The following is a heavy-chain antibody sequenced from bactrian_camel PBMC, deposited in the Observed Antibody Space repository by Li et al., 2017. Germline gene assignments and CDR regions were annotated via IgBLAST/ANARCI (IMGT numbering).Heavy chain of an antibody. CDR2: ITSDGVA. Sequence: HVQLVESGGGSVQAGGSLRLPCAASGFTFDVSDMGWYRQPPGNDCELVSTITSDGVAFYAEFAKGRFAISRDNAKNTVYLQMDSLQPEDSAMYYCAAAPPGLGCEADGMDYYGEGTQVTVS. V-gene: IGHV3S55*01. J-gene: IGHJ7*01. CDR1: GFTFDVSD. D-gene: IGHD5*01.